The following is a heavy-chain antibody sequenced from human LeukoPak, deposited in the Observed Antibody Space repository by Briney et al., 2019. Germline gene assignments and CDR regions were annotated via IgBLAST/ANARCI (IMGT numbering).Heavy chain of an antibody. CDR3: ARVGDNYYDSSGYDY. CDR2: INPNSGGT. J-gene: IGHJ4*02. V-gene: IGHV1-2*02. CDR1: GDTFTDYY. D-gene: IGHD3-22*01. Sequence: WASVRLSYKASGDTFTDYYMHWVRQAPGHRNEWKRWINPNSGGTNYAQKFQGRVTMTRDTSISTAYLELSRLRSDDKAVYYCARVGDNYYDSSGYDYWGQGTLVTVSS.